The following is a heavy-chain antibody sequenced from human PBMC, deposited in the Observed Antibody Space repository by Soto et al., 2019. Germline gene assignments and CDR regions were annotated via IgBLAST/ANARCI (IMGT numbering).Heavy chain of an antibody. CDR3: ARDLGDGYNSGDY. CDR2: IIPILGIA. D-gene: IGHD5-12*01. J-gene: IGHJ4*02. V-gene: IGHV1-69*08. CDR1: GGTFSNYT. Sequence: QVQLVQSGAEVRQPGSSVKVSCKASGGTFSNYTISWVRQAPGQGLEWMGRIIPILGIANYIQKFQGRVTITADKSTSTAYMELSSLRSEDTAVYYCARDLGDGYNSGDYLGQGTLVTVSS.